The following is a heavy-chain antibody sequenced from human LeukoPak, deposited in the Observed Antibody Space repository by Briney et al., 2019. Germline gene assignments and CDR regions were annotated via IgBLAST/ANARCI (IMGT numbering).Heavy chain of an antibody. J-gene: IGHJ5*02. Sequence: ASVKVSCKASGYTFTSYAMNWVRQAPGQGLEWMGWINTNTGNPTYAQGFTGRFVFSLDTSVSTAYLQISSLKAEDTAVYYCARGSEVRDSSGWHNWFDPWGQGTLVTVSS. V-gene: IGHV7-4-1*02. D-gene: IGHD6-19*01. CDR3: ARGSEVRDSSGWHNWFDP. CDR1: GYTFTSYA. CDR2: INTNTGNP.